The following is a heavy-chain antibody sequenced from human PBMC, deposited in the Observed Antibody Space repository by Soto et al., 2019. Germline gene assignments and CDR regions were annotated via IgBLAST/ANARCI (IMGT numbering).Heavy chain of an antibody. J-gene: IGHJ4*02. CDR3: ALSPRPKGWLGEYYFDY. CDR2: IDWDDDK. CDR1: GFSLSTSGMC. V-gene: IGHV2-70*01. D-gene: IGHD3-10*01. Sequence: SGPTLVNPTQTLTLTCTFSGFSLSTSGMCVSWIRQPPGKALEWLALIDWDDDKYYSTSLKTRLTISKDTSKNQVVLTMTNMEPVDTATYYCALSPRPKGWLGEYYFDYWGQGTLVTVSS.